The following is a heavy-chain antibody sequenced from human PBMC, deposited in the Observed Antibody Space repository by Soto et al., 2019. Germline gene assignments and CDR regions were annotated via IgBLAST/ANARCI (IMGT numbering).Heavy chain of an antibody. Sequence: QVQLVQSGAEVKKPGASVKVSCTTYGYTFSDYFLHWVRQAPGQGPEWMGFINPKRGGTEYAPKFQGRVTMTRDTSSSTVYMYLSGLTSDDTAIYYGARDSGIPGRYWYFGLWGRGTLVTVSS. V-gene: IGHV1-2*02. D-gene: IGHD2-21*01. CDR2: INPKRGGT. J-gene: IGHJ2*01. CDR3: ARDSGIPGRYWYFGL. CDR1: GYTFSDYF.